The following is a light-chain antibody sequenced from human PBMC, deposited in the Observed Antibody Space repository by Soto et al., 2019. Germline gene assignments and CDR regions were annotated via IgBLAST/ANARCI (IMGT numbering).Light chain of an antibody. Sequence: QSALTQPASVSGSPGQSITISCTGISSDIGGYNYVSWYQQLPGKAPKLMIYDVSNRRSGVSNRLSGSKSVNTSSLTISGLQAEDEADYYCYSYTSSSTVLFGGGTKLTVL. V-gene: IGLV2-14*03. CDR1: SSDIGGYNY. CDR3: YSYTSSSTVL. J-gene: IGLJ2*01. CDR2: DVS.